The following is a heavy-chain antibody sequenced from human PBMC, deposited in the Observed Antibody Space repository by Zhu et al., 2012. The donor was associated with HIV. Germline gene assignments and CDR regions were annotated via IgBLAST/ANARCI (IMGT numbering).Heavy chain of an antibody. CDR3: ARGGGFNSPEIVL. V-gene: IGHV4-39*01. Sequence: QVQLQESGPGLVKPSETLSPTCTVSGGSISSSSYYWGWIRQPPGKGLEWIGSIYYSGSTYYNPSLKSRVTISVDTSKNQFSLKLSSVTAADTAVYYCARGGGFNSPEIVLWGQGTLVTVSS. CDR2: IYYSGST. D-gene: IGHD2/OR15-2a*01. J-gene: IGHJ4*02. CDR1: GGSISSSSYY.